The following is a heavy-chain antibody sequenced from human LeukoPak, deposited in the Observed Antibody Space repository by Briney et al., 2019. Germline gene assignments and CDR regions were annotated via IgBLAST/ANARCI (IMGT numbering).Heavy chain of an antibody. CDR1: GFTLSHYW. Sequence: GGSLRLSCTASGFTLSHYWMTWVRQAPGKGLEWVAKIEKDGSAAYYVDSMKGRFTISRDNAENSLYLQMNSLRAEDTAVYSCARAGVTNLLGETYWYFDLWGRGTLVTVSS. D-gene: IGHD1-26*01. CDR2: IEKDGSAA. CDR3: ARAGVTNLLGETYWYFDL. V-gene: IGHV3-7*01. J-gene: IGHJ2*01.